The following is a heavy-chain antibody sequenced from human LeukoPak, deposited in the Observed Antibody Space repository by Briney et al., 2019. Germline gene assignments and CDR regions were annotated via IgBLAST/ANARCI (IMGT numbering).Heavy chain of an antibody. V-gene: IGHV3-15*01. CDR1: GLTFSNAW. CDR3: TTNYPPRGYGYGQGC. D-gene: IGHD5-18*01. Sequence: GGSLRLSCAASGLTFSNAWMNWVRQAPGKGLEWVGRIKSKTDGGATDYAAPVKGRFTISRDDSENTVYLQMSSLKTEDTAVFYCTTNYPPRGYGYGQGCWGQGTLVTVSS. CDR2: IKSKTDGGAT. J-gene: IGHJ4*02.